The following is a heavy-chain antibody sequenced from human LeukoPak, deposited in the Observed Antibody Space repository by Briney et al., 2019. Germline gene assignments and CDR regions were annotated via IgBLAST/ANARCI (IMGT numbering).Heavy chain of an antibody. CDR1: GGSISSSSYY. CDR3: ASRNPVGYYGSGSYLIDY. J-gene: IGHJ4*02. V-gene: IGHV4-39*01. D-gene: IGHD3-10*01. CDR2: IYYSGST. Sequence: SETLSLTCTVSGGSISSSSYYWGWIRQPPGKGLEWIGSIYYSGSTYYNPSLKSRVTISVDTSKNQFSLKLSSVTAAGTAVYYCASRNPVGYYGSGSYLIDYWGQGTLVTVSS.